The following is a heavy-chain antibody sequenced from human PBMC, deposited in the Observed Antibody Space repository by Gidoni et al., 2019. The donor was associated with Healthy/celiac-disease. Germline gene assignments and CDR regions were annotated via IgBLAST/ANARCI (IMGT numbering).Heavy chain of an antibody. D-gene: IGHD2-15*01. Sequence: EVQLLESGGGLVPPGGSLSLSCSASGFTFSSYAMSWVRQAPGTGLEWVSAISGSGGSTYYADSVKGRFTISRDNSKNTLYLQMNSLRAEDTAVYYCAKRGVVAAAYYYYYYMDVWGKGTTVTVSS. CDR1: GFTFSSYA. V-gene: IGHV3-23*01. CDR2: ISGSGGST. CDR3: AKRGVVAAAYYYYYYMDV. J-gene: IGHJ6*03.